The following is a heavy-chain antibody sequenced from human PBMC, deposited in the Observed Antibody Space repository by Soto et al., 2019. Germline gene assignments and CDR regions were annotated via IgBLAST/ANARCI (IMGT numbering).Heavy chain of an antibody. CDR3: ARDSVVTGTSVDY. Sequence: GGSLRLSCAASGFTFSSYSMNWVRQAPGKGLEWVSYISSSSSTIYYADSVKGRFTISRDNAKNSLYLQMNSLRAEDTAVYYCARDSVVTGTSVDYWGQGTLVTVSS. V-gene: IGHV3-48*01. D-gene: IGHD1-7*01. CDR2: ISSSSSTI. J-gene: IGHJ4*02. CDR1: GFTFSSYS.